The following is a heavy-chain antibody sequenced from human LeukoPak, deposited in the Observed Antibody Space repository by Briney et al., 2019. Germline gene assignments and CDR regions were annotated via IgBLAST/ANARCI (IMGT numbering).Heavy chain of an antibody. CDR3: AKDLFGLITGLYYYYMDV. CDR1: GFIFSSYS. J-gene: IGHJ6*03. Sequence: GGSLRLSCAASGFIFSSYSMNWVRQAPGKGLEWVSSITSSSNYINYADSVKGRFTISRDNSKNTLYLQMHNLRADDTAVYYCAKDLFGLITGLYYYYMDVWGKGTTVTVSS. D-gene: IGHD3-3*01. CDR2: ITSSSNYI. V-gene: IGHV3-21*01.